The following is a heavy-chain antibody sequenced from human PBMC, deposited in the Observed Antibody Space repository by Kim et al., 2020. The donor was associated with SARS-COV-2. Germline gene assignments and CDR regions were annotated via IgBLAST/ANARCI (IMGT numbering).Heavy chain of an antibody. Sequence: GGSLRLSCAASGFTFSDHYMDWVRQAPGKGLEWVGRTRNKANSYTTEYAASVKGRFSISRDDLKNSLYLQMNSMKTEDTAVYYCAKTGTTGFANYWGQGTLVTASS. CDR2: TRNKANSYTT. V-gene: IGHV3-72*01. CDR3: AKTGTTGFANY. D-gene: IGHD1-7*01. CDR1: GFTFSDHY. J-gene: IGHJ4*02.